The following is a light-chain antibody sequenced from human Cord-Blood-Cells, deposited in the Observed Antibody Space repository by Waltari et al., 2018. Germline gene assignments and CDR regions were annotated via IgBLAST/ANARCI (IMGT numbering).Light chain of an antibody. J-gene: IGKJ3*01. CDR3: QQYGSSPFT. CDR1: QSVSSSY. Sequence: DIVLSQSPGPPSLSPGERATLSCRASQSVSSSYLAWYQQKPGQAPRLLIYGASSRATGIPDRCSGSGSGTDFTLTISRLEPEDFAVYYCQQYGSSPFTCGPGTKVDIK. CDR2: GAS. V-gene: IGKV3-20*01.